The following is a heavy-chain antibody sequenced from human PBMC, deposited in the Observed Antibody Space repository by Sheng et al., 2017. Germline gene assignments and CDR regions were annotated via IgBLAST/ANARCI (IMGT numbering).Heavy chain of an antibody. V-gene: IGHV1-69*10. D-gene: IGHD2-21*01. Sequence: QVQLVQSGAEVKKPGSSVKVSCRASGGTFSSNGISWVRQAPGQGLEWMGGIIPIFGVGSYAQKFQGRVTITADKSTSTYYMELSSLRSDDAAVYYCAREGRDGYNGFDYWGQGTLVTVSS. CDR3: AREGRDGYNGFDY. CDR1: GGTFSSNG. CDR2: IIPIFGVG. J-gene: IGHJ4*02.